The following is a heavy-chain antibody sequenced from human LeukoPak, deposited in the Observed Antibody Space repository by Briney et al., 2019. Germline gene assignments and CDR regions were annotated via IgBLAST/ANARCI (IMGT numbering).Heavy chain of an antibody. V-gene: IGHV3-23*01. CDR3: ARIPATGTALDL. D-gene: IGHD6-13*01. CDR2: ISPGGGTT. J-gene: IGHJ5*02. Sequence: GGSLRLSCAVSGFAFGSEAMSWVRQSPARGLEWVASISPGGGTTYYADYVKGRFTISRDNSNNSLFVQMNSLRAEDTAVYYCARIPATGTALDLWGQGTLVTVSA. CDR1: GFAFGSEA.